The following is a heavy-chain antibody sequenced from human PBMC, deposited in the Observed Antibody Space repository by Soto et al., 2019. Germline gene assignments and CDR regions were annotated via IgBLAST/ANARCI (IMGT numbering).Heavy chain of an antibody. J-gene: IGHJ4*02. D-gene: IGHD4-17*01. CDR3: AGQITVTTYHFDY. CDR2: IYYSGST. Sequence: PSETLSLTCTVSGGSISSGDYYWSWIRQPPGKGLEWIGYIYYSGSTYYNPSLKSRVTISVDTSKNQFSLKLSSVTAADTAVYYCAGQITVTTYHFDYWGQGALVTVCS. V-gene: IGHV4-30-4*01. CDR1: GGSISSGDYY.